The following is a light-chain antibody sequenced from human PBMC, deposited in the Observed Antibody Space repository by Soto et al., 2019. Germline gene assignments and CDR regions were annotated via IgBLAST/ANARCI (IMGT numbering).Light chain of an antibody. CDR2: DVS. Sequence: QSALTQPASVSRSPGQSITISCTGTSSDVGGYNYVSWYQQHPGKAPKLMIYDVSNRPSGVSNRFSASKSGNTASLTISGLQAEDEADYYCSSYTSSSIPYVFGTGTKVTVL. J-gene: IGLJ1*01. CDR1: SSDVGGYNY. V-gene: IGLV2-14*01. CDR3: SSYTSSSIPYV.